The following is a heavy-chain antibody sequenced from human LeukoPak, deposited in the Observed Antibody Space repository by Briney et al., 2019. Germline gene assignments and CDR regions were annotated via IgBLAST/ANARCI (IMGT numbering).Heavy chain of an antibody. CDR2: ISSSSSYI. D-gene: IGHD1-26*01. CDR3: ARVRIVGATRYFQH. J-gene: IGHJ1*01. CDR1: GFTFSSYS. V-gene: IGHV3-21*01. Sequence: GRSLRLSCAASGFTFSSYSMNWVRQAPGKGLEWVSSISSSSSYIYYADSVKGRFTISRDNAKNSLYLQMNSLRAEDTAVYYCARVRIVGATRYFQHWGQGTLVTVSS.